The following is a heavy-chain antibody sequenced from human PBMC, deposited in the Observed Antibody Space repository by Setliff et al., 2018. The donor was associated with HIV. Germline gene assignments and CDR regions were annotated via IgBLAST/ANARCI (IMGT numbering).Heavy chain of an antibody. D-gene: IGHD6-6*01. CDR3: ASARRMALHPGPGGYSSSSVGLDY. J-gene: IGHJ4*02. V-gene: IGHV1-69*10. CDR1: GGPFSSYA. Sequence: SVKVSCKASGGPFSSYAISWVRQAPGQGLEWMGVIIPMHGIPNSAQKFQGRVTITTDESTSTAYMELSSLRSEDTAVYYCASARRMALHPGPGGYSSSSVGLDYWGQGTLVTVSS. CDR2: IIPMHGIP.